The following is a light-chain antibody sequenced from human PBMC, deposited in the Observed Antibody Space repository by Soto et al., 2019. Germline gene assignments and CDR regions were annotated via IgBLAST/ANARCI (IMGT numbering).Light chain of an antibody. J-gene: IGLJ2*01. CDR3: SSYTTSSTLV. V-gene: IGLV2-14*03. CDR2: DVS. CDR1: SSDVGNYNY. Sequence: QSALTQPASVSGSPGQSITISCTGTSSDVGNYNYVSWYQQHPGKVPRLMIYDVSNRPSGVSDRFSGSKSGNTASLTISGLQAEEEADYYCSSYTTSSTLVFGGGTKVTVL.